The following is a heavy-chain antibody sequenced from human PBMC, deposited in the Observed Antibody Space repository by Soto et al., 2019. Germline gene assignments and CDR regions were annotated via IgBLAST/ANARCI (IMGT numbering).Heavy chain of an antibody. CDR2: ISYDGSNK. Sequence: GGSLRLSCAASGFTFSSYAMHWVRQAPGKGLEWVAVISYDGSNKYYADSVKGRFTISRDNSKNTLYLQMNSLRAEDTAVYYCARPSRGYSYGEDYWGQGTLVTSPQ. J-gene: IGHJ4*02. CDR1: GFTFSSYA. D-gene: IGHD5-18*01. V-gene: IGHV3-30-3*01. CDR3: ARPSRGYSYGEDY.